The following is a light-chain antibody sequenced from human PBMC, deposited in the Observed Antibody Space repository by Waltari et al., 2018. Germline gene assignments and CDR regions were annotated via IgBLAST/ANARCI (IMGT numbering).Light chain of an antibody. CDR1: PGLLYSAMNKHY. Sequence: DIVMTQSPDSLAVSLGERATIKCKSRPGLLYSAMNKHYLAWDQKKPGQPPKLRIYWAASRESGVPARFSASGSGTDFTLTISSLQAEDVAVYYCQQDYSTPRTFGQGTKVEIK. CDR2: WAA. J-gene: IGKJ1*01. CDR3: QQDYSTPRT. V-gene: IGKV4-1*01.